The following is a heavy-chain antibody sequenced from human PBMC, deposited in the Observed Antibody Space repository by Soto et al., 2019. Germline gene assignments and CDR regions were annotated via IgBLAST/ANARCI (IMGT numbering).Heavy chain of an antibody. Sequence: EVQLLESGGGLARPGGSLRLSCVASGFIFSDYVMTWIRQAPGKGLEWVATISASGGNIEYTDSLKGRFTISRDNSKKTVYLQINGLTADDTAVHYCAKVEGGLSYFDLWGRGTLVTVSS. D-gene: IGHD1-1*01. J-gene: IGHJ2*01. CDR1: GFIFSDYV. CDR3: AKVEGGLSYFDL. CDR2: ISASGGNI. V-gene: IGHV3-23*01.